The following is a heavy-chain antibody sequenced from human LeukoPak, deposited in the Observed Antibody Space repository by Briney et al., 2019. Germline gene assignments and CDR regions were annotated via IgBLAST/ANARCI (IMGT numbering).Heavy chain of an antibody. CDR1: GFIFSDYS. J-gene: IGHJ4*02. CDR3: ARVRISVGAPGYFDY. CDR2: ISSSGSAM. Sequence: GGSLRLSCAASGFIFSDYSINWVRQAPGKGLEWVSYISSSGSAMYYADSVKGRFTVSRDNAKRSLYLQMNSLRAEDTAVYYCARVRISVGAPGYFDYWGQGTLVTVSS. D-gene: IGHD1-26*01. V-gene: IGHV3-48*01.